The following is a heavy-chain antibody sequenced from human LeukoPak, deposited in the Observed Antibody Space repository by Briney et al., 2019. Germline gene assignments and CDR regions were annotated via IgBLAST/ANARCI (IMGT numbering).Heavy chain of an antibody. CDR2: ISGSGGST. V-gene: IGHV3-23*01. D-gene: IGHD3-22*01. CDR3: ASHRRVGYYDSSGYLAY. Sequence: GGSLRLSCAASGFTFSSYAMSWFRQAPGKGLEWVSAISGSGGSTYYADSVKGRFTISRGNSKNTLYLQMNSLRAEDTAVYYCASHRRVGYYDSSGYLAYWGQGTLVTVSS. CDR1: GFTFSSYA. J-gene: IGHJ4*02.